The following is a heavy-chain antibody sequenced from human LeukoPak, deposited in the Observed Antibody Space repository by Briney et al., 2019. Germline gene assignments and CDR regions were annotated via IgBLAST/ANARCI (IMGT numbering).Heavy chain of an antibody. CDR2: IYSGGST. V-gene: IGHV3-66*02. CDR1: GFTVSSNY. CDR3: ARGSGSPTTALGY. Sequence: GGSLRLSCAVSGFTVSSNYMSWVRQAPGTGLEWVSVIYSGGSTYYADSVKGRFTISRDNSKNTLYLQMNSLRAEDTAVYYCARGSGSPTTALGYWGQGTLVTVSS. J-gene: IGHJ4*02. D-gene: IGHD1-26*01.